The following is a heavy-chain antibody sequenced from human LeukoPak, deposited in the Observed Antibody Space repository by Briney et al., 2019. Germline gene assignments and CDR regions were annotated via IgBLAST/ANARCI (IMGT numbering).Heavy chain of an antibody. Sequence: SETLSLTCTVSGGSISSYYWSWIRQPPGKGLEWIGYIHYSGSTNYNPSHKSRVTISVDTSKNQFSLRLSSVTAADTAVYYCARGRLGINYYDSSGYTSWGQGTLVTVSS. CDR2: IHYSGST. CDR1: GGSISSYY. CDR3: ARGRLGINYYDSSGYTS. J-gene: IGHJ5*02. D-gene: IGHD3-22*01. V-gene: IGHV4-59*12.